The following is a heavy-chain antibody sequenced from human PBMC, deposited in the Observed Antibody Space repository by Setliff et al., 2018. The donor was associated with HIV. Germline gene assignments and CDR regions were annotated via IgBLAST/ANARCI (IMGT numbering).Heavy chain of an antibody. CDR1: GYSFTSYW. CDR2: IFPGDSKM. J-gene: IGHJ4*02. D-gene: IGHD2-21*02. Sequence: HGESLKISCKGSGYSFTSYWIAWVRQKPGKGLEWMGIIFPGDSKMHYSPSFQGRVTLSADKSISTAYLQWSSLQTSDSSMYYCARGIAALTASFDYWGQGSLVTVSS. V-gene: IGHV5-51*01. CDR3: ARGIAALTASFDY.